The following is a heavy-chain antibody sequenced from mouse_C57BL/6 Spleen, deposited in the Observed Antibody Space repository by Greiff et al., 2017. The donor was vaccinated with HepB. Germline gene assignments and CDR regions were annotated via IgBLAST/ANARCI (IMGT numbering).Heavy chain of an antibody. CDR1: GYTFTSYW. V-gene: IGHV1-52*01. Sequence: QVQLQQSGAELARPGASVKLSCKASGYTFTSYWMHWVKQRPIQGLEWIGNIDPSDSETHYNQKFKDKATLTVDKSSSTAYMQLSSLTSEDSAVYYCARGGLDYAMDYWGQGTSVTVSS. CDR3: ARGGLDYAMDY. CDR2: IDPSDSET. D-gene: IGHD2-2*01. J-gene: IGHJ4*01.